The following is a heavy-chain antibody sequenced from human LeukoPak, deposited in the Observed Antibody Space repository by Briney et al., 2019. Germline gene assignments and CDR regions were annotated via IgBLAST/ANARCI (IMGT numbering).Heavy chain of an antibody. Sequence: PGGSLRLSCAASGFTFSSYAMHWVRQAPGKGLEWVAVISYDGSNKYYADSVKGRFTISRDNSKNTLYLQMNSLRAEDTAVYYCARARHIVVVTGRDAFDIWGQGTMVTVSS. CDR1: GFTFSSYA. D-gene: IGHD2-21*02. J-gene: IGHJ3*02. V-gene: IGHV3-30-3*01. CDR3: ARARHIVVVTGRDAFDI. CDR2: ISYDGSNK.